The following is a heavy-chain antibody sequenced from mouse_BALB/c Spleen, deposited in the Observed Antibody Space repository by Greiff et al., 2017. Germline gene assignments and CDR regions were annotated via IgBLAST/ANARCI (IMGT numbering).Heavy chain of an antibody. J-gene: IGHJ3*01. CDR3: ANRYDGAWFAY. CDR2: ILPGSGST. Sequence: VQVVESGAELMKPGASVKISCKATGYTFSSYWIEWVKQRPGHGLEWIGEILPGSGSTNYNEKFKGKATFTADTSSNTAYMQLSSLTSEDSAVYYCANRYDGAWFAYWGQGTLVTVSA. V-gene: IGHV1-9*01. CDR1: GYTFSSYW. D-gene: IGHD2-14*01.